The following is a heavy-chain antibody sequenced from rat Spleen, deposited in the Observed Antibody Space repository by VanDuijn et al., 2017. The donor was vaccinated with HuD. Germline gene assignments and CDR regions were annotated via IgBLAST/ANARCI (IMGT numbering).Heavy chain of an antibody. D-gene: IGHD4-3*01. V-gene: IGHV5-58*01. CDR3: AVAGYGY. CDR2: ISSDGFNT. Sequence: EVQLVETGGGLVQPGRSLKLSCVASGFTFSAYWMYWVRQAPGKGLEWVSSISSDGFNTYYPDSVKGRFTISRANSENTVYLQMNSLRSEDTATYYGAVAGYGYWGQGVMVTVSS. J-gene: IGHJ2*01. CDR1: GFTFSAYW.